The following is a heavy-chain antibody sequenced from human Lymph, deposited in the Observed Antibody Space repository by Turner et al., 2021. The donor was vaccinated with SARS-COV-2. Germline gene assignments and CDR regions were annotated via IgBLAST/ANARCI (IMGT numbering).Heavy chain of an antibody. J-gene: IGHJ2*01. V-gene: IGHV3-48*03. CDR3: ARDQYYDSSGYYFFRASYFDL. CDR1: GFTFRSYE. CDR2: ISSSGGTI. Sequence: EVQLVESGGGLVQPEGSLSLSCAASGFTFRSYEMNWVRQAPGKGLEWISYISSSGGTIYYADSLKGRFTISRDNAKNSLYLQMNSLRAEDTAVYYCARDQYYDSSGYYFFRASYFDLWGRGTLVTVSS. D-gene: IGHD3-22*01.